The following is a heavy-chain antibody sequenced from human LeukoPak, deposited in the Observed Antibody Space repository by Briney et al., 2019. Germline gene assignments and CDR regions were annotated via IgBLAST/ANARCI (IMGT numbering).Heavy chain of an antibody. CDR3: ARTVAGLFDY. Sequence: SETLSLTCAVYGGSFSGYYWSWIRQPPGKGLEWIGEINHSGSTNYNPSLKSRVTISVDTSKNQFSLKLSSVTAADTAVYYCARTVAGLFDYWGQGTLVTVSS. CDR1: GGSFSGYY. CDR2: INHSGST. D-gene: IGHD6-19*01. V-gene: IGHV4-34*01. J-gene: IGHJ4*02.